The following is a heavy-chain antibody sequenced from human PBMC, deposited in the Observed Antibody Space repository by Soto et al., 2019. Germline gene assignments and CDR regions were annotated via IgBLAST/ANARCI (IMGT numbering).Heavy chain of an antibody. Sequence: GSLRLSCAASGFTFSSYAMHWVRQAPGKGLEWVAVISYDGSNKYYADSVKGRFTISRDNSKNTLYLQMNSLRAEDTAVYYCARDSAYGMDVWGQGTTVTVSS. CDR2: ISYDGSNK. CDR3: ARDSAYGMDV. CDR1: GFTFSSYA. J-gene: IGHJ6*02. V-gene: IGHV3-30-3*01.